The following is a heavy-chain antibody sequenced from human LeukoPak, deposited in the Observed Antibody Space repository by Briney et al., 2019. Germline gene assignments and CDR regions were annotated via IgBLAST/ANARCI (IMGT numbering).Heavy chain of an antibody. CDR2: ISSSTSTI. Sequence: AGGSLRLSCAASGFTFSYYSMNWVRQAPGKGLEWVSYISSSTSTIYYADSVKGRFTITRDNAKSSQYLQMNSLRAEDTAVYYCARAATITVSPGGYYHYYMDFWGKGTTVTVSS. J-gene: IGHJ6*03. CDR1: GFTFSYYS. V-gene: IGHV3-48*04. D-gene: IGHD6-25*01. CDR3: ARAATITVSPGGYYHYYMDF.